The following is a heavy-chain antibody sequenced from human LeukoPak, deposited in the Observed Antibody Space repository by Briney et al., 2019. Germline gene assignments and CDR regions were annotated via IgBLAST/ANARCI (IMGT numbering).Heavy chain of an antibody. J-gene: IGHJ4*02. CDR1: GFTFGYFW. Sequence: GGSLRLSCAASGFTFGYFWMSWVRQAPGGGLQWVASMKGDGSLIHYVDSVKGRFTISRDNARSSLYLQMNSLRAEDTALYYCARDRGDYLAEGYYFDYWGQGTLVTVSS. CDR2: MKGDGSLI. V-gene: IGHV3-7*03. D-gene: IGHD4-17*01. CDR3: ARDRGDYLAEGYYFDY.